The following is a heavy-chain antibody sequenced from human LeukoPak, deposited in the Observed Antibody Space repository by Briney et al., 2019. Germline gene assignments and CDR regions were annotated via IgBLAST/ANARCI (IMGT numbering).Heavy chain of an antibody. CDR3: ARTDIVATIGNGAFDI. Sequence: GESLKISCKGSGYSFTSYWICWVRQMPGKGLEWMGIIYPGDSDTRYSPSFQGQVTISADKSISTAYLQWSSLKASDTAMYYCARTDIVATIGNGAFDIWGQGTMVTVSS. D-gene: IGHD5-12*01. J-gene: IGHJ3*02. CDR2: IYPGDSDT. CDR1: GYSFTSYW. V-gene: IGHV5-51*01.